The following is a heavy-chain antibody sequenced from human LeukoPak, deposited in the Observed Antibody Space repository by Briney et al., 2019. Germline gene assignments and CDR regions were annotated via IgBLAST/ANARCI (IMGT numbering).Heavy chain of an antibody. CDR2: IYSGGST. J-gene: IGHJ4*02. D-gene: IGHD2-2*01. CDR1: GFTFSSYG. Sequence: GGSLRLSCAASGFTFSSYGMHWVRQAQAKGWNWAQVIYSGGSTYYADSVKGRFTISRDNSKNTLYLQMNSLRAEDTAVYYCARDCPFYCSSTGGGSDYWGQGTLVTVSS. V-gene: IGHV3-NL1*01. CDR3: ARDCPFYCSSTGGGSDY.